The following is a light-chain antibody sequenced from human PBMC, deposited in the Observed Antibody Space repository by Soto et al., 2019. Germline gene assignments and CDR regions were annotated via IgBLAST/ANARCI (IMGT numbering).Light chain of an antibody. Sequence: DIVMTQSPLSLPVTPGEPTSISCRSSQSLVHSNGYNYLDWYLQKPGQSPQLLIYLGSNRASGVVDRFIGGGAGTEFTLKISRVEAQDVGVYYCMQALQTPIYTFGQGTKLEIK. CDR1: QSLVHSNGYNY. CDR3: MQALQTPIYT. CDR2: LGS. V-gene: IGKV2-28*01. J-gene: IGKJ2*01.